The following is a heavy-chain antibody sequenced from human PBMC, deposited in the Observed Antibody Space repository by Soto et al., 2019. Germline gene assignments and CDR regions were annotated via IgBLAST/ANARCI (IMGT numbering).Heavy chain of an antibody. CDR3: ARIRDYDFWSGYYYFDY. CDR2: IFSNDEK. D-gene: IGHD3-3*01. Sequence: SGPTLVNPTETLTLTCTVSGFSLSNARMGVSWIRQPPGKALEWLAHIFSNDEKSYSTSLKSRLTISKETSKSQVVLTMTNMDPVETATYYCARIRDYDFWSGYYYFDYGGQGTLVTVSS. CDR1: GFSLSNARMG. V-gene: IGHV2-26*01. J-gene: IGHJ4*02.